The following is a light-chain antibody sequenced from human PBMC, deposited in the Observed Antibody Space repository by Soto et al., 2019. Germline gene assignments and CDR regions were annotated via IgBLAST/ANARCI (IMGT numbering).Light chain of an antibody. Sequence: QSALTQSPSASGSPGQSVTISCTGTSSDIGGYNSVSWYQQHPGKAPKVIIYDVTKRPSGVPDRFSGSKSGNAASLTVSALQAEDEADYYCISYTSSSAYVFGTGTKVTVL. CDR2: DVT. J-gene: IGLJ1*01. V-gene: IGLV2-8*01. CDR1: SSDIGGYNS. CDR3: ISYTSSSAYV.